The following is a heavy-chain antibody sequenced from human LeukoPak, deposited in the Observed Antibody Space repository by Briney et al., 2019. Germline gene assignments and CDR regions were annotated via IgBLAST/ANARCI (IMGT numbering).Heavy chain of an antibody. CDR1: GDSISTYY. CDR2: IYYRVTS. CDR3: ARAVGGDGSGSL. Sequence: SETLSLTCTVSGDSISTYYWSWIRQPPGKGLEWIGYIYYRVTSDYNPSLKSRVTMSVDMSTRQISLKLSSVTAADTAVYYCARAVGGDGSGSLWGPGTLVTVSS. V-gene: IGHV4-59*01. J-gene: IGHJ4*02. D-gene: IGHD3-10*01.